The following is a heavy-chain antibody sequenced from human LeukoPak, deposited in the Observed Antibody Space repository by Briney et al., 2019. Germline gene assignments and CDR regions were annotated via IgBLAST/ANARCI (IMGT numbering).Heavy chain of an antibody. CDR2: LDGEGSTS. CDR1: GFTFSSSW. Sequence: GGSLRRSCAASGFTFSSSWMHWVRHAPGKGLVWVSRLDGEGSTSSYADSVKGRFTISRDNARNTLYLQMSSLRAEDTAVYFCTRGTGTTFDYWGQGTLVTASS. CDR3: TRGTGTTFDY. J-gene: IGHJ4*02. V-gene: IGHV3-74*01. D-gene: IGHD1-1*01.